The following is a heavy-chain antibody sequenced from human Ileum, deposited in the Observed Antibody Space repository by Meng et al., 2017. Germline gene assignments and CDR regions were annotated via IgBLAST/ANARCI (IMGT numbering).Heavy chain of an antibody. CDR3: AREWSGSYRHFDY. CDR2: IHHSGST. J-gene: IGHJ4*02. CDR1: GVSISTSDW. Sequence: QVQLQGSGPGLLKPSGTLSLTCAVSGVSISTSDWWSWVRQPPGKGLEWIGEIHHSGSTNYNPSLKSRVTISVDKSKNQFSLKLNSVTAADTAVYYCAREWSGSYRHFDYWGQGTLVTVSS. D-gene: IGHD1-26*01. V-gene: IGHV4-4*02.